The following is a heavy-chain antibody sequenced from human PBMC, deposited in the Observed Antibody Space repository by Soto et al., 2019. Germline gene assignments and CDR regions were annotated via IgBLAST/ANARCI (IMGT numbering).Heavy chain of an antibody. D-gene: IGHD3-3*01. J-gene: IGHJ6*02. Sequence: PGESLKISCKGSGYSFTSYWIGWVRQMPGKGLEWMGIIYPGDSDTRYSPSFQGQVTISADKSISTAYLQWSSLKASDTAMYYCARHGWVGPHYDTYYYGMDVWGQGTTVTVSS. CDR1: GYSFTSYW. CDR2: IYPGDSDT. CDR3: ARHGWVGPHYDTYYYGMDV. V-gene: IGHV5-51*01.